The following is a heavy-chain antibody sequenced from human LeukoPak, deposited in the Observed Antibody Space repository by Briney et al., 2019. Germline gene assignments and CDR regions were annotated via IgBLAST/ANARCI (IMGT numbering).Heavy chain of an antibody. V-gene: IGHV4-39*01. CDR2: IFYSGST. D-gene: IGHD3-3*01. Sequence: PSETLSLTCTVSGGSISSSSYYWGWIRQPPGKGLEWIGSIFYSGSTYYNPSLKSRVTISVDTSKNQFSLKLSSVTAADTAVYYCARHVWSGHYSEGIGSEFDYWGQGTLVTVSS. J-gene: IGHJ4*02. CDR3: ARHVWSGHYSEGIGSEFDY. CDR1: GGSISSSSYY.